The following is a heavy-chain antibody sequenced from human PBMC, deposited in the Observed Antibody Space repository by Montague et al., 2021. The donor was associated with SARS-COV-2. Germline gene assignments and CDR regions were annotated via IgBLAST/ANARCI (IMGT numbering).Heavy chain of an antibody. CDR3: ARVLAVDYGDARDVFDI. J-gene: IGHJ3*02. CDR2: IYHSGST. Sequence: SETLSLTCIVSGYSISSGYYWGWMRQPPGKGLEWIGSIYHSGSTXYNPSLKSRVTISIDTSKNQFFLNLSSVTAADTAVYYCARVLAVDYGDARDVFDIWGQGTMVTVSS. CDR1: GYSISSGYY. D-gene: IGHD4-17*01. V-gene: IGHV4-38-2*02.